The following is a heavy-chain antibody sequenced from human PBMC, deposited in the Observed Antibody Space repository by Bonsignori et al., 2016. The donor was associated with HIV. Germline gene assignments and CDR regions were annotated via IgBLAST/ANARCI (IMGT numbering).Heavy chain of an antibody. CDR3: ATQFYYYMDV. CDR1: GGSFSGYY. V-gene: IGHV4-34*01. J-gene: IGHJ6*03. CDR2: INHSGTT. D-gene: IGHD5-24*01. Sequence: QVQLQQWGAGLLKPSETLSLTCGVYGGSFSGYYWSWIRQPPGKGLEWIGEINHSGTTNYNPSLKSRVIISVDTSKRRFSLKLSSVTAADTAVYYCATQFYYYMDVWGKGTTVTVSS.